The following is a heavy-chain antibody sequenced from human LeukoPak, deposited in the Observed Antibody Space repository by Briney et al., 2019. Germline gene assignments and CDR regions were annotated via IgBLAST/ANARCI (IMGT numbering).Heavy chain of an antibody. CDR3: ARDLRGSYRYDY. Sequence: SVKVSCKASGGTFSSYAISWVRQAPGQGLEWMGRINPIFGIANYAQKFQGRVTITADKSTSTAYMELSSLRSEDTAVEYRARDLRGSYRYDYCGPETLVTVSS. CDR2: INPIFGIA. D-gene: IGHD1-26*01. J-gene: IGHJ4*02. CDR1: GGTFSSYA. V-gene: IGHV1-69*04.